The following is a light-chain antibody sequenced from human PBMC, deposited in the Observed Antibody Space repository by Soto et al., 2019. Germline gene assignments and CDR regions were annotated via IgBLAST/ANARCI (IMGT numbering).Light chain of an antibody. V-gene: IGKV3-20*01. J-gene: IGKJ4*01. CDR1: QSVSKNY. Sequence: EIVLTQSPGTLSLSPGERATLSCRASQSVSKNYLAWYQQKPGQAPRLLINGASSRATGIPDRFSGSGSGTDFALTISSLVPEDFAVYYCQQYRSSPPTFGGGTKVAIK. CDR2: GAS. CDR3: QQYRSSPPT.